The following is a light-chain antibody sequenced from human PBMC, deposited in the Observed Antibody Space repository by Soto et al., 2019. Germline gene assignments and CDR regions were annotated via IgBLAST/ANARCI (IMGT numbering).Light chain of an antibody. V-gene: IGKV3-11*01. Sequence: EIVLTQSPATLSLSPGNRATLSCRASQSVSSYLAWYQQKPGQAPRLLIYDASNRATGIPARFSGSGSGTEFTLTITSLEPEEFAVYYCQQRSNWPSTFGGGTKVEIK. CDR1: QSVSSY. CDR2: DAS. J-gene: IGKJ4*01. CDR3: QQRSNWPST.